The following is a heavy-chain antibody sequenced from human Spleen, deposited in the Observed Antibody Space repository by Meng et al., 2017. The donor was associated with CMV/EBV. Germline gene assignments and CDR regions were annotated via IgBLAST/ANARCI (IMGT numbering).Heavy chain of an antibody. CDR2: NSGYNENT. Sequence: GAYVESAFRTCDYILTGSGHSWLRQGPERARTWMGWNSGYNENTNYTQKFQDRVTMTAHTSTGTAYMELSRLRSDDTAVYYCARSGESSSKAVVWFGPWGQGTLVTVSS. CDR3: ARSGESSSKAVVWFGP. J-gene: IGHJ5*02. V-gene: IGHV1-18*01. CDR1: DYILTGSG. D-gene: IGHD6-6*01.